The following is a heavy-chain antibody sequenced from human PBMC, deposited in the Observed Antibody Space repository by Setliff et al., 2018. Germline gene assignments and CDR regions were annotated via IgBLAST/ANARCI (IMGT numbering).Heavy chain of an antibody. V-gene: IGHV4-34*01. CDR2: INHSGST. Sequence: SETLSLTCAVYGGSFSGYYWSWIRQPPGKGLEWIGEINHSGSTNYNPSLKSRVTISVDTSKNQFSLKLSSVTAADTAVYYCARGNGYSSGWYRVYFDYWGQGTLVTVSS. J-gene: IGHJ4*02. D-gene: IGHD6-19*01. CDR3: ARGNGYSSGWYRVYFDY. CDR1: GGSFSGYY.